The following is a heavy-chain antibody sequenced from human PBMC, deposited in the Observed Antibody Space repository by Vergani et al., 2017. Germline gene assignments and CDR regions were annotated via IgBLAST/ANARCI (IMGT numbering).Heavy chain of an antibody. CDR2: VSGSSATP. Sequence: EVQLLESGGGLVQPGGSLRLSCEASGFSFPGYAMSWVRQAPGKGLEWVSSVSGSSATPYYADSVKGRFIISRDNSKKTLHLQMNSLRADETAVYYCTKGSRGYTGYFFDYWGQGTLATVSS. D-gene: IGHD5-12*01. CDR3: TKGSRGYTGYFFDY. V-gene: IGHV3-23*01. J-gene: IGHJ4*02. CDR1: GFSFPGYA.